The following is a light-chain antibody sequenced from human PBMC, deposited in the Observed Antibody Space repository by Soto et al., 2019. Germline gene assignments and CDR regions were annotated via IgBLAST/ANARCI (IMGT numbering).Light chain of an antibody. CDR2: NNN. J-gene: IGLJ2*01. Sequence: QAVVTQPPSASATPGQRVTISCSGGSSNIATNTVNWYRVLPGTAPKLLIYNNNDRPQGVPDRFSGTKSGTSASLAISGLQSDDEADCYCAAWDDGLNGVLFGGGTKLTVL. CDR3: AAWDDGLNGVL. V-gene: IGLV1-44*01. CDR1: SSNIATNT.